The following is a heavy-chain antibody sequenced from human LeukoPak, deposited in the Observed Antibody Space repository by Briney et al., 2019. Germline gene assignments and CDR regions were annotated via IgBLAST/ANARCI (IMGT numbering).Heavy chain of an antibody. J-gene: IGHJ4*02. V-gene: IGHV1-2*02. CDR3: ARGDRSAWYLPYDY. Sequence: SVKVSCKASGYTFTGYDMNWVRQAPSQGLEWMGWINLNTGGSNYAPKFQGRGTLTRYTCICTAYMELSRLRCDDTAVFFCARGDRSAWYLPYDYWGQGTLVTVSS. CDR1: GYTFTGYD. D-gene: IGHD6-19*01. CDR2: INLNTGGS.